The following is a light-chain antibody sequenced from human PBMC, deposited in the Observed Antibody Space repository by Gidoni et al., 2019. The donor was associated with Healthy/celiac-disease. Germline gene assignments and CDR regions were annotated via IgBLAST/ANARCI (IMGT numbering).Light chain of an antibody. V-gene: IGLV1-40*01. CDR2: GTS. J-gene: IGLJ1*01. CDR3: QSYDSSLSGYV. Sequence: QSVLTQPPSVSGAPGQRVTISCTGSSSNIGEGYDVHWYQQLPGTAPKLLIYGTSNRPSGVPDRFSGSKSGTSASLAIPGLQAEDEAYYYCQSYDSSLSGYVFGTGTKVTVL. CDR1: SSNIGEGYD.